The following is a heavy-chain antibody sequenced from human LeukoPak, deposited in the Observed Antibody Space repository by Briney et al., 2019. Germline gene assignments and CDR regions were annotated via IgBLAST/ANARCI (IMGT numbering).Heavy chain of an antibody. CDR3: ARGDRNWFDP. Sequence: GGSLRLSCAASGFTVSSNCMSWVRQVPGKGLEWVSVIYSGGSTYYADSVKGRFTISRDNSKNTLYLQMNSLRAEDTAVYYCARGDRNWFDPWGQGTLVTVSS. J-gene: IGHJ5*02. CDR1: GFTVSSNC. V-gene: IGHV3-66*02. CDR2: IYSGGST.